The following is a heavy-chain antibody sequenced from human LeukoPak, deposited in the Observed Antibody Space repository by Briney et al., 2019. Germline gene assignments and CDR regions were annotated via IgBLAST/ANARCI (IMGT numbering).Heavy chain of an antibody. CDR3: ARTRHDHAFDI. V-gene: IGHV3-21*01. CDR1: GFTFSGYT. CDR2: ISTGSTDI. Sequence: GGSLRLPCAPSGFTFSGYTLNWVRQAPGKGLEWVSSISTGSTDIYYADSLKGRFTISRDNAKNSLFLQMNSLRAEDTAVYYCARTRHDHAFDIWGQGTMVTVSS. D-gene: IGHD1-1*01. J-gene: IGHJ3*02.